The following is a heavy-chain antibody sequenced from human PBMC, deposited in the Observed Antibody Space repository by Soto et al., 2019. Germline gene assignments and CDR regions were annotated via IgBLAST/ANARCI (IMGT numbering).Heavy chain of an antibody. CDR1: GFSFSSYA. CDR2: ISHDGINK. Sequence: QVRLVESGGGVVQPGRSLRLSCTASGFSFSSYAMYWFRQPPGKGLERVAVISHDGINKHYADSVKGRVTVSRDNSNHSLDLQLNSLRGEDTAMYYGARDMYSSDYFVKWFEPWGQGTLGTVSS. D-gene: IGHD6-19*01. J-gene: IGHJ5*02. V-gene: IGHV3-30-3*01. CDR3: ARDMYSSDYFVKWFEP.